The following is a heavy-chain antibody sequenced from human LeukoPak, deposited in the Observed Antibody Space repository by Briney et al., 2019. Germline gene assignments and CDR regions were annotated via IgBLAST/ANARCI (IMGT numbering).Heavy chain of an antibody. Sequence: GGSLRLSCAASGFTVSSNYMSWVRQAPGKGLEWVSVIYSGGSTYYADSAKGRFTISRDNSKNTLYLQMNSLRAEDTAVYYCAREGDYYDSSGRFDYWGQGTLVTVSS. CDR3: AREGDYYDSSGRFDY. D-gene: IGHD3-22*01. V-gene: IGHV3-66*01. J-gene: IGHJ4*02. CDR2: IYSGGST. CDR1: GFTVSSNY.